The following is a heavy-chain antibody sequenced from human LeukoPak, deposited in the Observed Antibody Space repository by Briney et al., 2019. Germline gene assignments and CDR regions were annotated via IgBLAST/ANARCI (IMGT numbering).Heavy chain of an antibody. D-gene: IGHD6-19*01. CDR3: ARDLGAVAGTTDY. CDR1: GGTFSSYA. V-gene: IGHV1-69*04. CDR2: IIPILGIA. Sequence: VKVSCKASGGTFSSYAISWVRQAPGQGLEWMGRIIPILGIANYAQKFQGRVTITADKSTSTAYMELSSLRSEDTAVYYCARDLGAVAGTTDYWGQGTLVTVSS. J-gene: IGHJ4*02.